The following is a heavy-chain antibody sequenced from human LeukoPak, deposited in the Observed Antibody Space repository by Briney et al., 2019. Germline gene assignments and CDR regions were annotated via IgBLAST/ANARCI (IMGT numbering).Heavy chain of an antibody. V-gene: IGHV3-11*01. CDR1: GFTFSDYY. Sequence: PGGSLRLSCAASGFTFSDYYMSWIRQAPGKGLEWVSYISSGGTSVYYADSVKGRFTVSRDNAKNSLYLQMNSLRAEDTAVYHCARDLLGRFYDSSGYSDCWGQGTLVTVSS. CDR2: ISSGGTSV. J-gene: IGHJ4*02. D-gene: IGHD3-22*01. CDR3: ARDLLGRFYDSSGYSDC.